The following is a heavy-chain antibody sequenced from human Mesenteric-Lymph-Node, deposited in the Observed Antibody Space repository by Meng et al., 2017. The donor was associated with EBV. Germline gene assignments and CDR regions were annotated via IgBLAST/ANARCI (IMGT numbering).Heavy chain of an antibody. CDR1: GYTFSNYD. J-gene: IGHJ4*02. D-gene: IGHD2-15*01. Sequence: QVQLMQSGAEVKKPGASVRVSCTASGYTFSNYDINWVRQAPGQGLEWMGWMNPKTGNTGFAQKFKGRVTMTRNTSISTGYMELRSLRSDDTAVYYCARASGWSYLAFWGQGTLVTVSS. V-gene: IGHV1-8*01. CDR2: MNPKTGNT. CDR3: ARASGWSYLAF.